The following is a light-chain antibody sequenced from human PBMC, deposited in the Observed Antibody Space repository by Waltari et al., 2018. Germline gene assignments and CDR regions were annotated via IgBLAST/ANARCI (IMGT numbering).Light chain of an antibody. CDR1: NIRTKR. J-gene: IGLJ3*02. V-gene: IGLV3-21*02. CDR3: HVWDSSSDHQGV. Sequence: SYVLTQPPSVSAAPGPTSRIPRAGINIRTKRVHRYLHKPGQAPVLVFYDDSVRPSEIPERFSGSNAGNTATLTISRVEAGDEAIYYCHVWDSSSDHQGVFGGGTTLTVL. CDR2: DDS.